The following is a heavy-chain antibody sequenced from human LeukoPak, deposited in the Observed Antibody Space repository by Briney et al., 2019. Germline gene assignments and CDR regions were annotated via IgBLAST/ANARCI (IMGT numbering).Heavy chain of an antibody. V-gene: IGHV3-66*01. Sequence: GGSLRLSCAASGFTFSDYYMSWVRQAPGKGLEWVSVIYSGGSTHYADSVKGRFTISRDNSKNTLYVQMNSLRAEDTAVYYCARNYNRFYYYMDVWGKGTTVTVSS. J-gene: IGHJ6*03. CDR3: ARNYNRFYYYMDV. CDR1: GFTFSDYY. CDR2: IYSGGST. D-gene: IGHD5-24*01.